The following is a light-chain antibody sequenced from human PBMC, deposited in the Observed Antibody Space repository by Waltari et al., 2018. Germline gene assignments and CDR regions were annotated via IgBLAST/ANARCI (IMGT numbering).Light chain of an antibody. CDR3: QQRSNWVFT. Sequence: EIVLTQSPATLSLSPGERATLSSRASQSVTSYLAWYQQKPSQAPRLLIYDASNRATGIPARFSGSGSGTDFTLTISTLEPEDFAVYYCQQRSNWVFTFGPGTKVDIK. CDR1: QSVTSY. V-gene: IGKV3-11*01. J-gene: IGKJ3*01. CDR2: DAS.